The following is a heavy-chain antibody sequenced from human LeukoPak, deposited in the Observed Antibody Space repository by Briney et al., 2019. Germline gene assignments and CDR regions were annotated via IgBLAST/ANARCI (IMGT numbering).Heavy chain of an antibody. Sequence: PGGSLRLSCVGSGFTFRSHAMSWVRQAPGKGLEWLSTISGSGGSTYYADSVKGRFTISRDNSKNTVYLQMKSLRVEATAVYYCAKGLSAAGDYYFDYWGQGALVTVSS. CDR2: ISGSGGST. D-gene: IGHD2-21*01. CDR1: GFTFRSHA. V-gene: IGHV3-23*01. J-gene: IGHJ4*02. CDR3: AKGLSAAGDYYFDY.